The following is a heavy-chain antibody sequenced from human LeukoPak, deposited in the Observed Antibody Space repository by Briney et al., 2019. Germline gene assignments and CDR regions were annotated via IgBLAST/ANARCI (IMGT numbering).Heavy chain of an antibody. J-gene: IGHJ5*02. CDR2: IWCDGSNK. Sequence: GGSLRLSCAASGFTFSSYGMHWVRQAPGKGLEWVAVIWCDGSNKYYADSVKGRFTISRDNSKNTLYLQMNSLRAEDTAVYYCARDRGDSSSWDNWFDPWGQGTLVTVSS. D-gene: IGHD6-13*01. V-gene: IGHV3-33*01. CDR3: ARDRGDSSSWDNWFDP. CDR1: GFTFSSYG.